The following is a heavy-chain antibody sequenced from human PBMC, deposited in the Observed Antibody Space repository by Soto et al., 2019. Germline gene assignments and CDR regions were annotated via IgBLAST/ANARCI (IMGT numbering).Heavy chain of an antibody. CDR1: GDSITSDNYC. J-gene: IGHJ5*02. Sequence: PSETLSLTCSVSGDSITSDNYCWGWIRQPPGKGLECVGSIFYRGFTFYNPSLKSRITMSVDTSKNQFSLELRSVAAADTAFYYCARLGGRVPMITPGNWFDPWGQGTLVTVSS. V-gene: IGHV4-39*01. CDR2: IFYRGFT. D-gene: IGHD3-16*01. CDR3: ARLGGRVPMITPGNWFDP.